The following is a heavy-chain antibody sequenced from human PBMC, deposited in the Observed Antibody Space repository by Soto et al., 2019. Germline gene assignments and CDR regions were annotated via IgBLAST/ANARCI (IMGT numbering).Heavy chain of an antibody. D-gene: IGHD4-17*01. CDR3: AREMWTRYGPQNFFDY. CDR1: GFTFSSYS. V-gene: IGHV3-74*01. Sequence: PGGSLRLSCAASGFTFSSYSMNWVRQAPGKGPEWVSRINPGETNTNYADSVKGRFTISRDNAKNTLYLQMNSLRSDDTAVYYCAREMWTRYGPQNFFDYWGQGALVTVSS. J-gene: IGHJ4*02. CDR2: INPGETNT.